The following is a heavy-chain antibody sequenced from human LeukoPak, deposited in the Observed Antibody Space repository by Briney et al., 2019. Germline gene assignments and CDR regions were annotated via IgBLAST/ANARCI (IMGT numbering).Heavy chain of an antibody. D-gene: IGHD6-13*01. CDR1: GYTFTGYY. Sequence: ASAKVSCKASGYTFTGYYMHWVRQAPGQGLEWMGWINPNSGGTSYAQKFQGRVTMTRDTSISTAYMELSRLRSDDTAVYYCARVQGSIAAPTDYWGQGTLVTVSS. V-gene: IGHV1-2*02. J-gene: IGHJ4*02. CDR2: INPNSGGT. CDR3: ARVQGSIAAPTDY.